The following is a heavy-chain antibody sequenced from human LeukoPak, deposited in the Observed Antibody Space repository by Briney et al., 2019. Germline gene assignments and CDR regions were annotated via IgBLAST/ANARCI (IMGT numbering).Heavy chain of an antibody. J-gene: IGHJ3*02. CDR2: IYYSGST. CDR1: GGSISSYY. D-gene: IGHD4-11*01. CDR3: ARDYRRGAASDAFDI. Sequence: SETLSLTCTVAGGSISSYYWSWIRQPPGKGLEWIGSIYYSGSTYYNPSLKSRVTISVDRSKNQFSLKLSSVTAADTAVYYCARDYRRGAASDAFDIWGQGTTVTVSS. V-gene: IGHV4-59*12.